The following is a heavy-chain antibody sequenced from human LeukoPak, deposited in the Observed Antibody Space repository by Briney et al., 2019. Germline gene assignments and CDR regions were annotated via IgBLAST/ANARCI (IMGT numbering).Heavy chain of an antibody. CDR1: GFTFSSYA. CDR3: ARGFKFGHYVWGSYRYTVATYFDY. D-gene: IGHD3-16*02. V-gene: IGHV3-64*01. CDR2: ISSNGGST. J-gene: IGHJ4*02. Sequence: GGSLILSCAASGFTFSSYAMHWVRQAPGKGLEYVSAISSNGGSTYYANSFKGRFTISRDNSKNTLYLPMGSLRAEEMAVYYCARGFKFGHYVWGSYRYTVATYFDYWGQGTLVTVSS.